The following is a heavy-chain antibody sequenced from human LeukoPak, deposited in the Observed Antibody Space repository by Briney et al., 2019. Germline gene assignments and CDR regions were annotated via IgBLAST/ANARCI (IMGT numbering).Heavy chain of an antibody. D-gene: IGHD5-18*01. CDR3: AKDSKGDIQLWLQYYFDY. Sequence: GGSLRLSCAASGFTFSSYAMSWVRQAPGKGLEWVSAISGSGGSTYYADSVKGRFTISRDNSKNTLYLQMNSLRAEDTAVYYCAKDSKGDIQLWLQYYFDYWGQGTLVTVSS. J-gene: IGHJ4*02. V-gene: IGHV3-23*01. CDR2: ISGSGGST. CDR1: GFTFSSYA.